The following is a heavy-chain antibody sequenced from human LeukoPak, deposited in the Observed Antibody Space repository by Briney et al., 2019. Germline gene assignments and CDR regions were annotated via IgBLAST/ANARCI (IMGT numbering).Heavy chain of an antibody. CDR1: RFTVSNNY. J-gene: IGHJ4*02. CDR3: ARDLWGYCSGGSCYSGFASDY. CDR2: INSDRSST. D-gene: IGHD2-15*01. V-gene: IGHV3-74*01. Sequence: GGSLRLFCAASRFTVSNNYMSWVRQAPGKGLVWVSRINSDRSSTSYADSVKGRFTISRDNAKNTLYLQMNSLRAEDTAVYYCARDLWGYCSGGSCYSGFASDYWGQGTLVTVSS.